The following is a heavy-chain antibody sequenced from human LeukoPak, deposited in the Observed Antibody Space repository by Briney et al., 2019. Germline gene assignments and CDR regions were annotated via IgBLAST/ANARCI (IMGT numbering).Heavy chain of an antibody. CDR3: GGGGYLLDY. D-gene: IGHD1-26*01. CDR1: GFTFGTDR. J-gene: IGHJ4*02. V-gene: IGHV3-74*01. CDR2: INGDGSST. Sequence: GGSLRLSCAASGFTFGTDRMNWVRRAPGKGLVWVSRINGDGSSTSYADSVKGRFTISRDDAKNTLYLQMNSLRAEDTGVYYCGGGGYLLDYWGQGTLVTVSS.